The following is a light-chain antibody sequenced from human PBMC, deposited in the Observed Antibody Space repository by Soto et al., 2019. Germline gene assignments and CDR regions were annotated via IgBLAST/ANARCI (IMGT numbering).Light chain of an antibody. CDR1: QAISNY. Sequence: DIQMTQSPSFLSASIGDRVTITCQASQAISNYLSWYQQKPGKAPKLLIYEASNLETGVPSRFSGSGSRTDFSFTISSLQPEDIATYYCQQYDNLPYTFGQGTKLEIK. J-gene: IGKJ2*01. CDR2: EAS. V-gene: IGKV1-33*01. CDR3: QQYDNLPYT.